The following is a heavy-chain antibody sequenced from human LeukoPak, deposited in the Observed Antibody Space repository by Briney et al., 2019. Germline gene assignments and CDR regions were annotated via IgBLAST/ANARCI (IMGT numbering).Heavy chain of an antibody. V-gene: IGHV3-33*06. CDR2: IWYDGSNK. CDR1: GFTFSSYG. J-gene: IGHJ4*02. CDR3: AKEAYIEMATITPDY. Sequence: GGSLRPSCAASGFTFSSYGMHWVRQAPGKGLEWVAVIWYDGSNKYYADSVKGRFTISRDNSNNTLYLQMNSLRAEDTAVYYCAKEAYIEMATITPDYWGQGTLVTVSS. D-gene: IGHD5-24*01.